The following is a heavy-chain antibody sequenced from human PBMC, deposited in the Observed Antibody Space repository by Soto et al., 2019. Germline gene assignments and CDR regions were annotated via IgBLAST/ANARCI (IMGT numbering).Heavy chain of an antibody. CDR3: ANVKSLARQE. Sequence: EVQLVESGGALVQPGGSLRLSCAASGFTFSSYWMSWVRQAPGKGLEWVANIKQDGSDKYYVDSVKGRFTISRDNAKNSLYLQMNSLTAEHTAIYYCANVKSLARQEWGQGTLVTVSS. J-gene: IGHJ4*02. D-gene: IGHD6-6*01. CDR1: GFTFSSYW. V-gene: IGHV3-7*05. CDR2: IKQDGSDK.